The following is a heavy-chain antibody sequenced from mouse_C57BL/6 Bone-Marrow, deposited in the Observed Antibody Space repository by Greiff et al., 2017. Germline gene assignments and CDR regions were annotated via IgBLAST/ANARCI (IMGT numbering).Heavy chain of an antibody. CDR2: INPGSGGT. Sequence: QVQLQQPGAELVRPGTSVKVSCKASGYAFTNYLIEWVKQRPGQGLEWIGVINPGSGGTNYNEKFKGKATLTVDKSSSTAYMQLSSLTSEDSAVYVCATYYYGSSGYFAFWGTGTTVTVSS. CDR3: ATYYYGSSGYFAF. CDR1: GYAFTNYL. D-gene: IGHD1-1*01. J-gene: IGHJ1*03. V-gene: IGHV1-54*01.